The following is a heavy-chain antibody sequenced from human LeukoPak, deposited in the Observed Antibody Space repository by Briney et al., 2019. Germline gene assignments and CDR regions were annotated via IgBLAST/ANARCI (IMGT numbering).Heavy chain of an antibody. CDR2: FSPHNGGS. J-gene: IGHJ5*02. V-gene: IGHV1-18*01. Sequence: ASVKVSCKASGYTFVTYGISWVRQAPGQGLEWMGWFSPHNGGSHYAQMIQGRVTLTTDTSTSTAYMELRSLRSDDTAVYYCARDLSGYSSGWNLWGQGTLVTVSS. CDR3: ARDLSGYSSGWNL. D-gene: IGHD6-19*01. CDR1: GYTFVTYG.